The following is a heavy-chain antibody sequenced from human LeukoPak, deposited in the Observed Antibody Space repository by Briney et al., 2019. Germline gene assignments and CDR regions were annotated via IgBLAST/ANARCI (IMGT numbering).Heavy chain of an antibody. CDR2: ISYDGSNK. Sequence: PGGSLRLSCAASGFTFSSYGMHWVRQAPGKGLEWVAVISYDGSNKYYADSVKGRFTISRDNSKNTLYLQMNSLRAEDTAVHYCAKEDYDFWSVDGMDVWGQGTTVTVSS. J-gene: IGHJ6*02. CDR3: AKEDYDFWSVDGMDV. D-gene: IGHD3-3*01. V-gene: IGHV3-30*18. CDR1: GFTFSSYG.